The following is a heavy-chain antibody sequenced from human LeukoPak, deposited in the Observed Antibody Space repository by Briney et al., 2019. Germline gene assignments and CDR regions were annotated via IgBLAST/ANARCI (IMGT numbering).Heavy chain of an antibody. D-gene: IGHD2/OR15-2a*01. CDR1: GFTFSSNW. CDR2: INEDGSTT. V-gene: IGHV3-74*01. Sequence: GGSLRLSCAASGFTFSSNWMHWVRQAPGKGLVWVSRINEDGSTTNYADSVRGRSTIFRDNAKNTLYLQMNSLRAEDTAVYYCVSFYETYWGRGTLVTVSS. CDR3: VSFYETY. J-gene: IGHJ4*02.